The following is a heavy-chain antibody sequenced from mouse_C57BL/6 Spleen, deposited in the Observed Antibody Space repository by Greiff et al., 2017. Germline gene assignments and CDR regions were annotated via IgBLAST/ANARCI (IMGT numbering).Heavy chain of an antibody. Sequence: VQLQQPGAELVMPGASVKLSCKASGYTFTSYWMHWVKQRPGQGLEWIGEIDPSDSYTNYNQKFKGKSTLTVDKSSSTAYMQLSSLTSEDSAVYYCARGVTTVVARGYFDYWGQGTTLTVSS. CDR1: GYTFTSYW. D-gene: IGHD1-1*01. V-gene: IGHV1-69*01. CDR3: ARGVTTVVARGYFDY. CDR2: IDPSDSYT. J-gene: IGHJ2*01.